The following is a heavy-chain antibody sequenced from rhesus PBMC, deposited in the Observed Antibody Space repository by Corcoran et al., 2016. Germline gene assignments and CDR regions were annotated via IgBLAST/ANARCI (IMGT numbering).Heavy chain of an antibody. J-gene: IGHJ4*01. CDR3: ASDQRMNTVTQVDY. CDR2: ISGSGGCT. CDR1: GGSISSNY. V-gene: IGHV4-173*01. D-gene: IGHD4-23*01. Sequence: QVQLQESGPGVVKPSETLSLTCAVSGGSISSNYWSWIRQPPGMGLEWIGRISGSGGCTDYNPSLKSQVTISTNTPKNQFSLTLSSVTAADTSVYYCASDQRMNTVTQVDYWGQGVLVTVSS.